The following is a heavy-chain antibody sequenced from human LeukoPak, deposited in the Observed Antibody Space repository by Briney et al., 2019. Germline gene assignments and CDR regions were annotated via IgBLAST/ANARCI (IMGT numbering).Heavy chain of an antibody. CDR3: ARVKAAAGRTGLVVQRAPPDY. CDR2: IVAYNGNT. Sequence: GASVKVSCKASGYTCTNFGISWVRQAPGQGLEWMGWIVAYNGNTNYAQNLQGRVTMTTDTSTSTAYMELRSLRSDDTAVYYCARVKAAAGRTGLVVQRAPPDYWGQGTLVTVSS. V-gene: IGHV1-18*01. D-gene: IGHD6-13*01. CDR1: GYTCTNFG. J-gene: IGHJ4*02.